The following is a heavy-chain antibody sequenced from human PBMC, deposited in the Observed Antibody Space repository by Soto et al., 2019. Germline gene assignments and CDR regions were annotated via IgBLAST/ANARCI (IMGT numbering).Heavy chain of an antibody. D-gene: IGHD3-3*01. V-gene: IGHV1-69*01. CDR1: GGTFSSYA. CDR3: ATSFSRFLEWSSFWYFDL. CDR2: IIPIFGTA. J-gene: IGHJ2*01. Sequence: QVQLVQSGAEVKKPGSSVKVSCKASGGTFSSYAISWVRQAPGQGLEWMGGIIPIFGTANYAQKFQGRVTITADESTSTAYMERSSLRSEDTAVYYCATSFSRFLEWSSFWYFDLWGRGTLVTVSS.